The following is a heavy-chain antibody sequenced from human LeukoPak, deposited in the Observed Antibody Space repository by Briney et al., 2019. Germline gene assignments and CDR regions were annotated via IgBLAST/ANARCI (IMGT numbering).Heavy chain of an antibody. CDR2: IGTAGDT. D-gene: IGHD1-26*01. CDR1: GFTFSNHA. V-gene: IGHV3-13*01. CDR3: VRQQTPHGNFDY. J-gene: IGHJ4*02. Sequence: GGSLRLSCATSGFTFSNHAVHWVRQATGKGLEWVSAIGTAGDTFYPGSVKGRFTISRENAKNSLSLQMNSLRAEDTAVYYCVRQQTPHGNFDYWGQGTLVTVSS.